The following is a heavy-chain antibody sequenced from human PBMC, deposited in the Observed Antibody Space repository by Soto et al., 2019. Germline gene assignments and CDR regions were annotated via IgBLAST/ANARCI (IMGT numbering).Heavy chain of an antibody. D-gene: IGHD2-21*02. CDR3: ASEYCGGDCYSAARYGMDV. V-gene: IGHV1-3*05. J-gene: IGHJ6*02. CDR2: INAGNGNT. CDR1: GYTFTSYA. Sequence: QVQLVQSGAEEKKPGASVKVSCKASGYTFTSYAMHWVRQAPGQRLEWMGWINAGNGNTKYSQKFQGRVTITRDTSASTAYMELSRLRSEDTAVYYCASEYCGGDCYSAARYGMDVWGQGTTVTVSS.